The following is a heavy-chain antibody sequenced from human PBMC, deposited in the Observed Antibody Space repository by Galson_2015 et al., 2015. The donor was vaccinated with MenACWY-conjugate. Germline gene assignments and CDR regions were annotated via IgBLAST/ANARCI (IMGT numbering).Heavy chain of an antibody. J-gene: IGHJ6*03. CDR1: GFTFTGYE. V-gene: IGHV3-48*03. Sequence: SLRLSCAASGFTFTGYEFNWVRPAPGKGLEWLSYISKSGSPIYYADSVKGRFTISRDNIKKSLFLEMNSLRAGDTGVYYCARVGTWIHQYFYYMDVWGKGTTVTVSS. CDR3: ARVGTWIHQYFYYMDV. CDR2: ISKSGSPI. D-gene: IGHD5-18*01.